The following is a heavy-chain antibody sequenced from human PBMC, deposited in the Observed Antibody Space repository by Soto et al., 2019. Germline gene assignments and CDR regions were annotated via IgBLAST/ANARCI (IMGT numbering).Heavy chain of an antibody. CDR3: AKDSGSIGAFDI. CDR2: ISWNSGSI. Sequence: PGGSLRLSCAASGFTFDDYAMHWVRQAPGKGLEWVSGISWNSGSIGYADSVKGRFTISRDNAKNSLHLQMNSLRAEDTALYYCAKDSGSIGAFDIWGQGTMVTVSS. CDR1: GFTFDDYA. D-gene: IGHD6-25*01. J-gene: IGHJ3*02. V-gene: IGHV3-9*01.